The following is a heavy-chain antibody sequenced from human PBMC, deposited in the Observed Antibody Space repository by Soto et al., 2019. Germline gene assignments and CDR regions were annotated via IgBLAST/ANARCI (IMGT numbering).Heavy chain of an antibody. D-gene: IGHD3-22*01. Sequence: QVQVVQSGAEVKKPGASGKVSCKASDYTFTSYGISWVRKAPGQWLEWMGWINPSNGNTNYAQTLHGRVTMTTDTSTRTSYMDLRSLRSDDTAGYYCARDKYSYDSSSYRGWDYWGQGTLVTVSS. CDR2: INPSNGNT. J-gene: IGHJ4*02. V-gene: IGHV1-18*01. CDR3: ARDKYSYDSSSYRGWDY. CDR1: DYTFTSYG.